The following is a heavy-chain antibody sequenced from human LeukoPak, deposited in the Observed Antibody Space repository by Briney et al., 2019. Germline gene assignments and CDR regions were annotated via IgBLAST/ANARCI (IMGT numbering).Heavy chain of an antibody. CDR2: INPNSGGT. CDR3: ARTPLYNWFDP. V-gene: IGHV1-2*02. CDR1: GYTFTGYY. J-gene: IGHJ5*02. Sequence: ASVKVSCKASGYTFTGYYMHWVRQAPGQGLEWMGWINPNSGGTNYAQKFQGRVTMTRDTSISTAYMELRSLRSDDTAVYYCARTPLYNWFDPWGQGTLVTVSS.